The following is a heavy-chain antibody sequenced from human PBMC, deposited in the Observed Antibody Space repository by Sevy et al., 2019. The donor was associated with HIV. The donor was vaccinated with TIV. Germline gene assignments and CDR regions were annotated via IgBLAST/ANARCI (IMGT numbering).Heavy chain of an antibody. J-gene: IGHJ5*02. CDR3: AAPGTTGTTHNWFDP. CDR1: GYTFTGYY. Sequence: ASVKVSCKASGYTFTGYYMHWVRQAPGQGLEWMGGINPNSGGTNYAQKFQGRVTMTRDTSISTAYMELSRLRSDDTAVYYCAAPGTTGTTHNWFDPWGQGTLVTVSS. D-gene: IGHD1-1*01. CDR2: INPNSGGT. V-gene: IGHV1-2*02.